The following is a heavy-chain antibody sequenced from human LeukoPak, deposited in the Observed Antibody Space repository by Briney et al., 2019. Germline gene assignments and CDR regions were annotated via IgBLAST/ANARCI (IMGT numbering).Heavy chain of an antibody. D-gene: IGHD6-13*01. CDR2: IYPGDSDT. J-gene: IGHJ3*02. CDR1: GYSLTSYW. V-gene: IGHV5-51*01. CDR3: ARPSSSWDDAFDI. Sequence: GESLKISCKGSGYSLTSYWIGWVRQMPGKGLEWMGIIYPGDSDTRYSPSFQGQVTISADKSISTAYLQWSSLKASDTAMYYCARPSSSWDDAFDIWGQGTMVTVSS.